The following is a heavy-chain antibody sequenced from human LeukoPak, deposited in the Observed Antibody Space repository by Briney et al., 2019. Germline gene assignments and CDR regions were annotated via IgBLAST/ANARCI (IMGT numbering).Heavy chain of an antibody. Sequence: SETLSLTCTVSGGSISSSSYYWGWLRQPPGKGLEWIGSIYYSGSTYYNPSLKSRVTISVDTSKNQFSLKLSSVTAADTAVYYCARNWAYYDILTGYYIANFFDYWGQGTLVTVSS. V-gene: IGHV4-39*01. CDR2: IYYSGST. CDR3: ARNWAYYDILTGYYIANFFDY. J-gene: IGHJ4*02. D-gene: IGHD3-9*01. CDR1: GGSISSSSYY.